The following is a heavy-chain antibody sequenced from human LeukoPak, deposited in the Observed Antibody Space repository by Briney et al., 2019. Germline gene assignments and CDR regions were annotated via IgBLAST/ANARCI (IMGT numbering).Heavy chain of an antibody. CDR1: GGTFSNYA. J-gene: IGHJ5*02. Sequence: SVKVSCKASGGTFSNYAINWVRQAPGQGLEWMGGIVPIFGTANYAQKFQGRVTITADESTSTAYMELRSLKSEDTAVYYCARDWGMGPSSSWAWGQGTLVTVSS. CDR2: IVPIFGTA. CDR3: ARDWGMGPSSSWA. V-gene: IGHV1-69*01. D-gene: IGHD6-13*01.